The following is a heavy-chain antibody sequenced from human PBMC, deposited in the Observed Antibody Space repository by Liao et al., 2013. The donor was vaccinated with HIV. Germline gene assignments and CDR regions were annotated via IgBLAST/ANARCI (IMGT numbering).Heavy chain of an antibody. J-gene: IGHJ5*02. D-gene: IGHD3-3*01. Sequence: QVQLQESGPGLVKPSQTLSLTCTVSGGSISSGSYYWSWIRQPAGKGLEWIGRIYTSGSTNYNPSLKSRVTISADMSNNHFSLRLTTVTAADTAMYFCARCADFXSGYCDHWGQGILVVVSS. CDR2: IYTSGST. CDR1: GGSISSGSYY. V-gene: IGHV4-61*02. CDR3: ARCADFXSGYCDH.